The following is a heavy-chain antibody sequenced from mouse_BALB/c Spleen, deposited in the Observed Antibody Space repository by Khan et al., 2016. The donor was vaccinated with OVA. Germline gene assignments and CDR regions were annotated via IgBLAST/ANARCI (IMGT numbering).Heavy chain of an antibody. D-gene: IGHD2-14*01. V-gene: IGHV1-4*01. CDR3: VRDGAYYMNDGWFAY. CDR1: GYTFTSYT. CDR2: INPSNGYT. J-gene: IGHJ3*01. Sequence: VQLQQSGAELARPGASVKMSCKASGYTFTSYTIHWIKLRPGQGLEWIGYINPSNGYTNYNQKFKDKATLTADKSSTKAYMQLSSLTSADSAVYNCVRDGAYYMNDGWFAYWGQGTLVTVSA.